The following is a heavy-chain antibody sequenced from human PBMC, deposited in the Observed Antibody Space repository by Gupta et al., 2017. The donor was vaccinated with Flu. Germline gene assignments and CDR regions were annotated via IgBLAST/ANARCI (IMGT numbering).Heavy chain of an antibody. J-gene: IGHJ1*01. CDR2: IDSSGST. V-gene: IGHV4-4*07. D-gene: IGHD6-19*01. CDR1: GGSVSGYF. CDR3: ARAYSSDWPNRKDEYLQH. Sequence: QVQLQESGPGLVKPSETLSLTCTVSGGSVSGYFWSWIRQLAGKGRAWVGRIDSSGSTTYNPSLKSRLTMSVDTSRNQFSLTLSSVTAADTAVYYCARAYSSDWPNRKDEYLQHWGQGTLVTGSS.